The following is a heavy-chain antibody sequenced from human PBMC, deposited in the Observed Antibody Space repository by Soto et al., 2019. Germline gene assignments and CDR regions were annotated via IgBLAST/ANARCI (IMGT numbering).Heavy chain of an antibody. V-gene: IGHV4-39*01. CDR1: GGSIGSSSYY. J-gene: IGHJ4*02. CDR3: ARHRGGPSYFDY. CDR2: IYYSGST. Sequence: SETLSLTCTVSGGSIGSSSYYWGWIRQPPGKGLEWIGSIYYSGSTYYNPSLKSRVTIAVDTSKNQFSLKLSSVTAADAAVYYCARHRGGPSYFDYWGQGTLVTVSS. D-gene: IGHD3-16*01.